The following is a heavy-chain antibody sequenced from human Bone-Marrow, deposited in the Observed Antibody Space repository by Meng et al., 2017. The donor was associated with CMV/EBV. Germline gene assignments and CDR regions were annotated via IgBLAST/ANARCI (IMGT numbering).Heavy chain of an antibody. J-gene: IGHJ4*02. CDR2: IYYSGST. CDR1: GGSVSSGSYY. D-gene: IGHD3-3*01. CDR3: ARGRGDDLWSGFYYYFDN. V-gene: IGHV4-61*01. Sequence: SETLSLTCTVSGGSVSSGSYYWSWIRQPPGKGLEWIGYIYYSGSTNYNPSLKSRVTISVDTSKNQFSLKLSSVTAADTAIYYCARGRGDDLWSGFYYYFDNWGQGALVTVSS.